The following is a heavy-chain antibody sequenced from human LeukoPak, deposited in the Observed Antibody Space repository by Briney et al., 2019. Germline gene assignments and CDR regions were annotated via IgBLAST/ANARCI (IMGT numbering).Heavy chain of an antibody. CDR3: ARGPVAGTHIRNFDY. D-gene: IGHD6-19*01. CDR2: IYYSGST. J-gene: IGHJ4*02. CDR1: GGSISSSSYY. Sequence: SETLSLTCTVSGGSISSSSYYWGWIRQPPGKGLEWIGSIYYSGSTYYNPSLKSRVTISVDTSKNQFSLKLSSVTAADTAVYYCARGPVAGTHIRNFDYWGQGTLVTVPS. V-gene: IGHV4-39*01.